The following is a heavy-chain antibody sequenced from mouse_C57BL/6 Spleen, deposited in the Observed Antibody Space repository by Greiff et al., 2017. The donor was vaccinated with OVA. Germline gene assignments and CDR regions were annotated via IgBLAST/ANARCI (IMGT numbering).Heavy chain of an antibody. CDR2: IDPSDSYT. J-gene: IGHJ2*01. CDR3: ARRGGNYYGSTYFDY. CDR1: GYTFTSYW. V-gene: IGHV1-69*01. Sequence: QVQLQQPGAELVMPGASVKLSCKASGYTFTSYWMHWVKQRPGQGLEWIGEIDPSDSYTNYNQKFKGKSTLTVDKSSSTAYMQLSSLTSEDSAVYYCARRGGNYYGSTYFDYWGQGTTLTVSS. D-gene: IGHD1-1*01.